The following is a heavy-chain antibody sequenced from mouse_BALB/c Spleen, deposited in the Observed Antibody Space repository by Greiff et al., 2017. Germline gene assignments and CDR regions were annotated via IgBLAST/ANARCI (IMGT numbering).Heavy chain of an antibody. CDR1: GFSLTSYG. D-gene: IGHD1-1*01. CDR3: ARNYLYYYGSSYDYYAMDY. J-gene: IGHJ4*01. Sequence: VQLVESGPGLVQPSQSLSITCTVSGFSLTSYGVHWVRQSPGKGLEWLGVIWSGGSTDYNAAFISRLSISKDNSKSQVFFKMNSLQADDTAIYYCARNYLYYYGSSYDYYAMDYWGQGTSVTVSS. CDR2: IWSGGST. V-gene: IGHV2-4-1*01.